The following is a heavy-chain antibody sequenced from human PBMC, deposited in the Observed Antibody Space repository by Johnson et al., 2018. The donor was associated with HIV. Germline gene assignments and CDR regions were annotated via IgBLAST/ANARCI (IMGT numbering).Heavy chain of an antibody. Sequence: VQLVESGGGLVQPGGSLRLSCAASGFTFSSYGMSWVRQAPGKGLEWVSGIYSGGSTYYADSVKDRFTISRANSKNTVYLQMNSLRAEGTAVDYCARGYYDSSGRGGGQGTMVTVSS. CDR1: GFTFSSYG. V-gene: IGHV3-66*01. CDR3: ARGYYDSSGRG. D-gene: IGHD3-22*01. J-gene: IGHJ3*01. CDR2: IYSGGST.